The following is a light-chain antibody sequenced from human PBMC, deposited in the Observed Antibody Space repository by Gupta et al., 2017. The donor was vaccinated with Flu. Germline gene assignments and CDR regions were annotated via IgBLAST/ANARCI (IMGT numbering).Light chain of an antibody. CDR2: QVS. Sequence: DVGMTYSSVSLPVILGQPASISCRSSQCLVYSDGNTYLHWFQQRPGQSPRRLIYQVSYRDSGVPDRFSGSGSGTDFTLKISRVEAEDVGIYFCMQGAQWPWAFGQGTTVEIK. CDR3: MQGAQWPWA. J-gene: IGKJ1*01. CDR1: QCLVYSDGNTY. V-gene: IGKV2-30*01.